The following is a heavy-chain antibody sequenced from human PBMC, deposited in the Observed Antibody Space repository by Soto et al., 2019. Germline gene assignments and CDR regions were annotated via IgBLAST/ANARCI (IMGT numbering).Heavy chain of an antibody. D-gene: IGHD1-1*01. CDR1: GYTFTTYH. CDR3: ARAQGHGKYYNALDV. J-gene: IGHJ6*02. V-gene: IGHV1-46*01. Sequence: QVHLVQSGAEVKKPGASVRVSCKASGYTFTTYHLHWVRQAPGHGLEWMGLINPSGGYTNYAQKFQGRVIMTRDTSTSTVYMEVSSLTSEDTAVFYCARAQGHGKYYNALDVWGQGTTVTVSS. CDR2: INPSGGYT.